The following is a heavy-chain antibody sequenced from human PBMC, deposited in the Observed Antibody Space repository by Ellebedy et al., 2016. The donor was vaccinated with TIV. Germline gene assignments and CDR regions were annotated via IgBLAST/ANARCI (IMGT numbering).Heavy chain of an antibody. CDR1: GGSISSYY. J-gene: IGHJ3*02. CDR2: IYYSGST. CDR3: ARDPGYCSSTSCYKPDDAFDI. D-gene: IGHD2-2*01. V-gene: IGHV4-59*01. Sequence: MPSETLSLTCTVSGGSISSYYWSWIRQPPGKGLEGSGYIYYSGSTNYNPSLKSRVTISVDTSKNQFSLKLSSVTAADTAVYYCARDPGYCSSTSCYKPDDAFDIWGQGTMVTVSS.